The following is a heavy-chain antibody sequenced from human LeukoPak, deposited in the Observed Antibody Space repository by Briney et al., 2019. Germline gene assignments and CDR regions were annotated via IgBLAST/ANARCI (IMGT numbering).Heavy chain of an antibody. CDR2: IYHSGST. CDR1: GYSISSGYY. D-gene: IGHD1-1*01. J-gene: IGHJ4*02. V-gene: IGHV4-38-2*02. CDR3: ARDSTATRLFDY. Sequence: PSETLSLTCIVSGYSISSGYYWGWIRQPPGKGLEWIGSIYHSGSTYYNPSLKSRVTISVDTSKNQFSLKLSSVTAADTAVYYCARDSTATRLFDYWGQGTLVTVSS.